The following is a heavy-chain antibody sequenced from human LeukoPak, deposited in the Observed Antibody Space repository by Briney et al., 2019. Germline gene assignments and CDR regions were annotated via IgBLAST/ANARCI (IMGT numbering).Heavy chain of an antibody. D-gene: IGHD1-26*01. CDR1: GYRFTSYW. V-gene: IGHV5-51*01. CDR3: ARRSGSYYSGGDY. Sequence: GESLKISFKGSGYRFTSYWIGWVRPMPGKGLEWMGIIYPGDSDTSYSPSFQGQVTISADKSISTAYLQWSSLRASDTAMYYWARRSGSYYSGGDYWGQGTLVTVSS. J-gene: IGHJ4*02. CDR2: IYPGDSDT.